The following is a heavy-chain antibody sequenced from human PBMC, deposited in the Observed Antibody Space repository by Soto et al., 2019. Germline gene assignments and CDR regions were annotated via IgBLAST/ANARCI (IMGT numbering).Heavy chain of an antibody. V-gene: IGHV3-7*01. CDR3: AGENRANGYFDY. CDR2: IKQDGSEK. Sequence: EVQLVESGGGLVQTGGSLRLSCAASGFTFSSYWMSWVRQAPGKGLEWVANIKQDGSEKYYVDSVNGRFTISRDNAKNSLYLQVNCRRVEDTAVYYYAGENRANGYFDYWGQGTLVTVSS. J-gene: IGHJ4*02. CDR1: GFTFSSYW.